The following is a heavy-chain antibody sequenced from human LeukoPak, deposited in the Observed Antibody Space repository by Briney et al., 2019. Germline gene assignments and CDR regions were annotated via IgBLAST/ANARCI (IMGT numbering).Heavy chain of an antibody. J-gene: IGHJ4*02. CDR2: ISGSGGST. V-gene: IGHV3-23*01. CDR1: GFTFSNYG. D-gene: IGHD3/OR15-3a*01. Sequence: GGSLRLSCAASGFTFSNYGMHWVRQAPGKGLEWVSAISGSGGSTYYADSVKGRFTISRDNSKNTLYLQMNSLRAEDTAVYYCAKAPPHLDFWTTSRYYFDYWGQGTLVTVSS. CDR3: AKAPPHLDFWTTSRYYFDY.